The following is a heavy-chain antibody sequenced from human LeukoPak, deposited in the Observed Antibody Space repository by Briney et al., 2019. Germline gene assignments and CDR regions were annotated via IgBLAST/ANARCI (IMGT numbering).Heavy chain of an antibody. CDR1: GYTFTSYY. V-gene: IGHV1-46*03. J-gene: IGHJ6*03. D-gene: IGHD6-19*01. CDR3: ARDTSIAVAGTDYYYYYYMDV. CDR2: INPSGGST. Sequence: GASVKVSCKASGYTFTSYYMHWVRQAPGQGPEWMGIINPSGGSTSYAQKFQGRVTMTRDTSTSTVYMELSSLRSEDTAVYYCARDTSIAVAGTDYYYYYYMDVWGKGTTVTVSS.